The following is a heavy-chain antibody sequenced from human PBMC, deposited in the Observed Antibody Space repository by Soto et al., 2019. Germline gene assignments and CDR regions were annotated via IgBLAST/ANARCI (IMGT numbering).Heavy chain of an antibody. CDR1: GFTFSSYA. Sequence: GGSLRLSCAASGFTFSSYAMSWVRQAPGKGLEWVSAISGSGGSTYYADSVKGRFTISRDNSRNTLYLQMNSLRAEDTAVYYCAKIEELVYYYDSSGSPGTNWFDPWGQGTLVTVS. CDR3: AKIEELVYYYDSSGSPGTNWFDP. CDR2: ISGSGGST. J-gene: IGHJ5*02. D-gene: IGHD3-22*01. V-gene: IGHV3-23*01.